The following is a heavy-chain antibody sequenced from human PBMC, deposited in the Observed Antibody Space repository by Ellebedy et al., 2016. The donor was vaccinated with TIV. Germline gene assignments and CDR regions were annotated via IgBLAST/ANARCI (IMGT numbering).Heavy chain of an antibody. CDR1: GYTFASYH. CDR2: INSYNGDT. Sequence: AASVKVSCKASGYTFASYHISWVRQAPGQGLEWMGWINSYNGDTDYAQRLQGRVTLTTDTSTSTAYMELRSLRSDDTAVYYCARVGRNCTNGICYSLFDYWGQGTLVAVSS. CDR3: ARVGRNCTNGICYSLFDY. J-gene: IGHJ4*02. V-gene: IGHV1-18*04. D-gene: IGHD2-8*01.